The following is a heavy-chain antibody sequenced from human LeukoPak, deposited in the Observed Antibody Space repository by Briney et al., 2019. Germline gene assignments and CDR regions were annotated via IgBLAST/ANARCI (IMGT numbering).Heavy chain of an antibody. D-gene: IGHD6-19*01. CDR1: GGSISSSSYY. V-gene: IGHV4-39*01. CDR3: ASSSGYSSGWYLTPNPYYFDY. J-gene: IGHJ4*02. CDR2: IYYSGST. Sequence: PSETPSLTCTVSGGSISSSSYYWGWIRQPPGKGLEWIGSIYYSGSTYYNPSLKSRVTISVDTSKNQFSLKLSSVTAADTAVYYCASSSGYSSGWYLTPNPYYFDYWGQGTLVTVSS.